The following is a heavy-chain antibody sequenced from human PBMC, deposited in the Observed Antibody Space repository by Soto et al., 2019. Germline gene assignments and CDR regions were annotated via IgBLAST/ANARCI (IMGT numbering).Heavy chain of an antibody. D-gene: IGHD2-15*01. CDR1: GGSMSRNNYY. CDR3: VRPQSGHSGGSQFDP. J-gene: IGHJ5*02. V-gene: IGHV4-39*01. Sequence: QLQLQESGPGLVKTSDTLYVTCTVSGGSMSRNNYYWGWIRQPPGKGLEWIASILSSGTTYYNPSLKSRVTIFAAPSKNQFSLKMNSVTAADTAVYYCVRPQSGHSGGSQFDPWGQGTLVTVSS. CDR2: ILSSGTT.